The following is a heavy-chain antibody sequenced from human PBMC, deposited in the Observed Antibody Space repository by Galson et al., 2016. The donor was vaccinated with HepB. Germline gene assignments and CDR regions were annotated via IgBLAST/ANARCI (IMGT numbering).Heavy chain of an antibody. CDR3: VRDPGMDGGMDV. J-gene: IGHJ6*02. V-gene: IGHV3-33*01. D-gene: IGHD3-10*01. CDR2: AWVDESDK. Sequence: SLRLSCAASGFNFNNYGMHWVRQAPGKGLEWVAVAWVDESDKYYEDSAKGRFSISRDKFKNTAQLYMNSLRVEDKARYYCVRDPGMDGGMDVWGQGTTVTVSS. CDR1: GFNFNNYG.